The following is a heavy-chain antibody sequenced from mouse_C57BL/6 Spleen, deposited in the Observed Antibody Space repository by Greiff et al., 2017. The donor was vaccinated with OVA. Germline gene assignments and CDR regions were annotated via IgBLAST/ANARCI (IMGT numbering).Heavy chain of an antibody. CDR2: ISYDGSN. Sequence: EVKLQESGPGLVKPSQSLSLTCSVTGYSITSCYYWNWIRQFPGNKLEWMGYISYDGSNNYNPTLKNRISITRDTSKNQIFLKLNSVTTEDTDTYYGERDRITTSMDYWGQGTSVTVSS. CDR1: GYSITSCYY. J-gene: IGHJ4*01. CDR3: ERDRITTSMDY. D-gene: IGHD1-1*01. V-gene: IGHV3-6*01.